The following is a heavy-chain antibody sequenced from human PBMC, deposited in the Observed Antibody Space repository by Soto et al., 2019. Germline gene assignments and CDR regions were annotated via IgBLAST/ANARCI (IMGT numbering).Heavy chain of an antibody. CDR2: ISGSGVST. J-gene: IGHJ5*02. Sequence: EVQLLESGGGSVQPGGSLRLSCAASGFIFTSHGMNWVRQAPGKGLEWVSGISGSGVSTYYADAVKGRFTISRDNSKNTLYLQMNSLRAEDTAVYYCAKDYSREMTPLDNWFDPWGQGTLVTVSS. D-gene: IGHD2-15*01. CDR1: GFIFTSHG. CDR3: AKDYSREMTPLDNWFDP. V-gene: IGHV3-23*01.